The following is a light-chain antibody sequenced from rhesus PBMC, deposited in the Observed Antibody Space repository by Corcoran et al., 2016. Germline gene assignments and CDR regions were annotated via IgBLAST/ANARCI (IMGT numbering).Light chain of an antibody. V-gene: IGKV1S14*01. CDR2: NAS. CDR3: QQYNSDPRT. CDR1: LGISNH. J-gene: IGKJ1*01. Sequence: DIQMSQSPSSLSTSIGDTVTITCRASLGISNHLAWYQQQPGKAPKPLIYNASHLESGVPSRFSGRGSGTDFTLTISSLQPEDFAIYYCQQYNSDPRTFGQGTKVEIK.